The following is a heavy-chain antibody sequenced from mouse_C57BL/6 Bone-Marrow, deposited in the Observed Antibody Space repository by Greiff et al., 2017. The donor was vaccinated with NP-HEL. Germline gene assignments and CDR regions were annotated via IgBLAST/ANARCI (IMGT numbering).Heavy chain of an antibody. Sequence: QVQLQQPGAELVKPGASVKLSCKASGYTFTSYWMQWVKQRPGQGLEWIGEIDPSDSYTNYNQKFKGKATLTVDTSSSTAYMQLSSLTSEDSAVYYCAREDDSYYFSYYYAMDYWGQGTSVTVSS. CDR1: GYTFTSYW. CDR3: AREDDSYYFSYYYAMDY. CDR2: IDPSDSYT. V-gene: IGHV1-50*01. J-gene: IGHJ4*01. D-gene: IGHD2-3*01.